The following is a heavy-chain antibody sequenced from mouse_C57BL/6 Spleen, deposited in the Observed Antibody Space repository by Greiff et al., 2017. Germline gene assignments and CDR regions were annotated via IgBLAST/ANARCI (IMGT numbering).Heavy chain of an antibody. Sequence: EVKLVELGGGLGKPGGSLKLSCAASGFPFSSYAMSWVRQTPEKRLGWVATISDGGSYTYYPDNVKGRFTISRDNAKNNLYLQMSHLKSEDTAMYYCARDDYDGGYAMDYWGQGTSVTVSS. D-gene: IGHD2-4*01. V-gene: IGHV5-4*01. CDR2: ISDGGSYT. CDR1: GFPFSSYA. J-gene: IGHJ4*01. CDR3: ARDDYDGGYAMDY.